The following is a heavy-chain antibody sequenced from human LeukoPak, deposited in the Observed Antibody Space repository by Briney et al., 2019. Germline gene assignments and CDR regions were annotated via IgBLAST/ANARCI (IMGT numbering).Heavy chain of an antibody. CDR2: ISSSSTSI. Sequence: GGSLRLSCVASGFPFSFYSMNWVRQAPGEGLEWVSSISSSSTSIDYADAVKGRFTISRDNSKNTLYLQMNSLRAEDTAVYYCEKKRGRGGFGGFDCGGKGPLVTVSS. D-gene: IGHD3-16*01. CDR1: GFPFSFYS. V-gene: IGHV3-21*04. CDR3: EKKRGRGGFGGFDC. J-gene: IGHJ4*02.